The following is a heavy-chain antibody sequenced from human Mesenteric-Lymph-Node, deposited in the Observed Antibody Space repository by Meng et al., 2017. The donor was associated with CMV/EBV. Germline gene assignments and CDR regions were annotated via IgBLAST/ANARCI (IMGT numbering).Heavy chain of an antibody. D-gene: IGHD3-3*01. CDR2: ISYDGSNK. CDR1: GFTFSSYA. J-gene: IGHJ4*02. CDR3: AKDGHDSTY. Sequence: GGSLRLSCAASGFTFSSYAMHWVRQAPGKGLEWVAVISYDGSNKYYADSVKGRFTISRDNSKNTLYLQMNSLRVEDTAVYYCAKDGHDSTYWGQGTLVTVSS. V-gene: IGHV3-30-3*01.